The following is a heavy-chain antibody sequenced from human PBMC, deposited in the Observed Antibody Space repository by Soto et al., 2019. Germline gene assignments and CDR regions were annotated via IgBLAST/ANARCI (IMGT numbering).Heavy chain of an antibody. CDR1: GYTFTSYG. CDR3: ARGGTPSDY. D-gene: IGHD3-16*01. Sequence: QVQLVQSGAEVKKPGASVKVSCKASGYTFTSYGISWVRQAPGQGLEWMGWISAYNGNTNSAQKLQGRVTMTTNTSTGTAYMALRCLRSNDTAVLYSARGGTPSDYWGQGTLVTVSS. CDR2: ISAYNGNT. J-gene: IGHJ4*02. V-gene: IGHV1-18*01.